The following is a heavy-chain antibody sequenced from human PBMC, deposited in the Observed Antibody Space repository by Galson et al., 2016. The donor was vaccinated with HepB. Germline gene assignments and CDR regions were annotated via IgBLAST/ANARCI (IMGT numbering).Heavy chain of an antibody. D-gene: IGHD4-11*01. V-gene: IGHV4-34*01. CDR2: VYHSGDT. Sequence: ETLSLTCAVYGGSFSGYYWNWIRQPPGKGLEWIGEVYHSGDTNYSPSLRSRVTISADTSKNQFSLRLNSVTAADTAVYYCARAGLLTKAGSDCWGQGTLVAVSS. CDR3: ARAGLLTKAGSDC. CDR1: GGSFSGYY. J-gene: IGHJ4*02.